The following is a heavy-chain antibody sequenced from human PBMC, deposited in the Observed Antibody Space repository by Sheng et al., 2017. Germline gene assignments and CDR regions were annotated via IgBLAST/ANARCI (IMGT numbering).Heavy chain of an antibody. D-gene: IGHD2-15*01. CDR3: ARGDCSGGSCYCDY. J-gene: IGHJ4*02. CDR1: GGSISSSSYY. CDR2: IYYSGST. Sequence: QLQLQESGPGLVKPSETLSLTCTVSGGSISSSSYYWGWIRQPPGKGLEWIGSIYYSGSTYYNPSLKSRVTISVDTSKNQFSLKLSSVTAADTAVYYCARGDCSGGSCYCDYWGQGTLVTVSS. V-gene: IGHV4-39*07.